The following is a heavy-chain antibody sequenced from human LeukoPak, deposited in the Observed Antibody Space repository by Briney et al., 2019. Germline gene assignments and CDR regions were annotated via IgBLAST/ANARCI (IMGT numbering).Heavy chain of an antibody. D-gene: IGHD3-10*01. V-gene: IGHV1-46*01. Sequence: ASVKVSCKASGYTFTSYYIHWVRQAPGEGREWMGIMNPTGGITTYAQKFQGRITLTRDMSTSTIYTELSSLRSEDTAVYYCARGGGDYYGSGSPWGQGTLVTVSS. CDR3: ARGGGDYYGSGSP. CDR2: MNPTGGIT. J-gene: IGHJ5*02. CDR1: GYTFTSYY.